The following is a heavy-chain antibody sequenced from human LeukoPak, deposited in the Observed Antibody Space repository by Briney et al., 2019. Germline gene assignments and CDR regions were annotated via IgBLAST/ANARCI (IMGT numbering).Heavy chain of an antibody. CDR1: GYTFTSYY. Sequence: ASVKVSCKASGYTFTSYYMHWVRQAPGQGLEWMGIINPSGGSTSYAQKFQGRVTMTRDTSTSTAYMELRSLRSDDTAVYYCARDRSGSYDPYWYFDLWGRGTLVTVSS. CDR2: INPSGGST. V-gene: IGHV1-46*01. CDR3: ARDRSGSYDPYWYFDL. D-gene: IGHD1-26*01. J-gene: IGHJ2*01.